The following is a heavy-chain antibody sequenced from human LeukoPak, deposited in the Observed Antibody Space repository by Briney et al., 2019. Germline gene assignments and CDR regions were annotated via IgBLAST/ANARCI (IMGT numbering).Heavy chain of an antibody. CDR2: IYYSGST. CDR3: ARGLPASRAFDI. V-gene: IGHV4-39*07. Sequence: PLETLSLTCTVSGGSISSSSYYWGWIRQPPGKGLEWIGSIYYSGSTYYNPSLKSRVTISVDTSKNQFSLKLSSVTAADTVVYYCARGLPASRAFDIWGQGTMVTVSS. CDR1: GGSISSSSYY. J-gene: IGHJ3*02. D-gene: IGHD5/OR15-5a*01.